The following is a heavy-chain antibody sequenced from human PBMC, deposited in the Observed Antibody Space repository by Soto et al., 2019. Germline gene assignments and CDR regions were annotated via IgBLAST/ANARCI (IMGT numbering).Heavy chain of an antibody. Sequence: SVKVSCKASGGTFSSYAISWVRQAPGQGLEWMGGIIPIFGTANYAQKFQGRVTITADESTSTAYMELSSLRSEDTAVYYCARDQDRDADTAMVILDYWGQGTLVTVSS. CDR3: ARDQDRDADTAMVILDY. J-gene: IGHJ4*02. D-gene: IGHD5-18*01. CDR1: GGTFSSYA. V-gene: IGHV1-69*13. CDR2: IIPIFGTA.